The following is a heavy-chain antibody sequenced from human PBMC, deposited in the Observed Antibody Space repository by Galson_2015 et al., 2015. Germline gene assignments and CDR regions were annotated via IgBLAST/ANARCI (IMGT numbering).Heavy chain of an antibody. D-gene: IGHD6-13*01. Sequence: SLRLSCAASGFTFSSYAMSWVRQAPGKGLEWVSAISGSGGSTYYADSVKGRFTISRDNSKNTLYLQMNSLRAEDTAVYYCANDISIAAAGTASKYYFDYWGQGTLVTVSS. CDR2: ISGSGGST. V-gene: IGHV3-23*01. J-gene: IGHJ4*02. CDR1: GFTFSSYA. CDR3: ANDISIAAAGTASKYYFDY.